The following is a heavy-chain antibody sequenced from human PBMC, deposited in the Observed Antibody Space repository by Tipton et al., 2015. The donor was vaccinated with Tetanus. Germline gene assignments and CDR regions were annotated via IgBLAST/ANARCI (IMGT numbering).Heavy chain of an antibody. CDR1: GGSVSGSSHY. CDR2: IYHSGST. V-gene: IGHV4-61*01. Sequence: LRLSCTVSGGSVSGSSHYWSWIRQPPGEQLEWVGYIYHSGSTNYNPSLKSRVTISVDTSKNQFSLKLSSVTAADTAVYYCARGTGDYWGQGTLVTVSS. CDR3: ARGTGDY. J-gene: IGHJ4*02. D-gene: IGHD1-14*01.